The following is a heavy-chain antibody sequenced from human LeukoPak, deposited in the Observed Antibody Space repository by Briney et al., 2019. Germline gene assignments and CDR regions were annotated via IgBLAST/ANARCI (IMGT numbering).Heavy chain of an antibody. CDR3: AKDRSCTNDICHGDFDY. Sequence: GGSLRLSCAASGFTFSSYAVSSVRQAAGEGLEWVSSISGSGGSTYSADSVKGRFTISRDNSKNTLYLQMNSLRAEDTALYYCAKDRSCTNDICHGDFDYWGQGTLVTVSS. CDR2: ISGSGGST. J-gene: IGHJ4*02. D-gene: IGHD2-8*01. CDR1: GFTFSSYA. V-gene: IGHV3-23*01.